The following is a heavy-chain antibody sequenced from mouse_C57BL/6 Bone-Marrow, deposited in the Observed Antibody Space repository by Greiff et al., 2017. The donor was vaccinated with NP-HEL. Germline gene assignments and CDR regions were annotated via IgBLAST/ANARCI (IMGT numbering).Heavy chain of an antibody. J-gene: IGHJ3*01. CDR1: GFTFSSYG. CDR2: ISSGGSYT. CDR3: ARRNYGSSPFAY. V-gene: IGHV5-6*01. Sequence: EVQGVESGGDLVKPGGSLKLSCAASGFTFSSYGMSWVRQTPDKRLEWVATISSGGSYTYYPDSVKGRFTISRDNAKNTLYLQMSSLKSEDTAMYYCARRNYGSSPFAYWGQGTLVTVSA. D-gene: IGHD1-1*01.